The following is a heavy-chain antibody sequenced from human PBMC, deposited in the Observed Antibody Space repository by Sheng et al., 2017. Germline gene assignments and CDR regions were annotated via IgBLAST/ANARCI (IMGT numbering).Heavy chain of an antibody. Sequence: QLQLQESGPGLVKSSETLSLTCTVSGGSIRSSSYYWGWIRQPPGKGLEWIGSIYYSGSTYYNPSLKSRVTISIDTSKNQFSLKLSSVTAADTAVYYCARDWGRSGWHTTGDFDYWGQGTLVTVSS. V-gene: IGHV4-39*07. CDR2: IYYSGST. CDR1: GGSIRSSSYY. D-gene: IGHD6-19*01. J-gene: IGHJ4*02. CDR3: ARDWGRSGWHTTGDFDY.